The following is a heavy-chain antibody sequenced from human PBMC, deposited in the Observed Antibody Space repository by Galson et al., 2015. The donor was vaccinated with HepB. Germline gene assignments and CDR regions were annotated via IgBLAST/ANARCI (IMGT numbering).Heavy chain of an antibody. D-gene: IGHD2-15*01. Sequence: SLRLSCAASGFTFSSYSMNWVRQAPGKGLEWVSSISSSSSYIYYADSVKGRFTISRDNAKNSLYLQMNGLRAEDTAVYYCTRDCSGGSCPGSYWGQGTLVTVSS. V-gene: IGHV3-21*01. CDR2: ISSSSSYI. CDR1: GFTFSSYS. J-gene: IGHJ4*02. CDR3: TRDCSGGSCPGSY.